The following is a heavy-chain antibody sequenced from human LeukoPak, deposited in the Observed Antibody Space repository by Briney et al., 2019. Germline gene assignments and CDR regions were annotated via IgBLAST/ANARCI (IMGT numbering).Heavy chain of an antibody. CDR2: IWYDGSNK. CDR3: ASEIISGRDY. CDR1: GFTFSSYG. V-gene: IGHV3-33*01. J-gene: IGHJ4*02. Sequence: GSLRLSCAASGFTFSSYGMHWVRQAPGKGLEWVAVIWYDGSNKYYADSVKGRFTISRDNSKNTLYPQMNSLRAEDTAVCYCASEIISGRDYWGQGTLVTVSS. D-gene: IGHD5-12*01.